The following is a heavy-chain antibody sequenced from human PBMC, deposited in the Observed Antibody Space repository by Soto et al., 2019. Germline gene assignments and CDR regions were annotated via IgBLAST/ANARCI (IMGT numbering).Heavy chain of an antibody. CDR1: GGSISSYY. Sequence: QVQLQESGPGLVKPSETLSLTCTVSGGSISSYYWSWIRQPPGKGLEWIGYIYYSGSTNYNPSLKRRVTISVDTSKNEFSLKLSSVTAADTAVYYCARHHGYSSSWYFDYWGQGTLVTVSS. V-gene: IGHV4-59*08. CDR2: IYYSGST. CDR3: ARHHGYSSSWYFDY. J-gene: IGHJ4*02. D-gene: IGHD6-13*01.